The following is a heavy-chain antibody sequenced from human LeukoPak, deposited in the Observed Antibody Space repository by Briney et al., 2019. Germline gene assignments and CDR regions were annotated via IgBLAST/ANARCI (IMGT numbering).Heavy chain of an antibody. CDR2: IQQDGSEK. J-gene: IGHJ5*02. D-gene: IGHD3-10*01. Sequence: PGGSLRLSCAASGFIFSSYWMSWVRQAPGKGLEWVANIQQDGSEKYYVDSVKGRFTNSRDNAKDSLYLQMNSQRAEDTAVYYCARNYITASYNWFDPWGQGTLVTVSS. CDR1: GFIFSSYW. CDR3: ARNYITASYNWFDP. V-gene: IGHV3-7*01.